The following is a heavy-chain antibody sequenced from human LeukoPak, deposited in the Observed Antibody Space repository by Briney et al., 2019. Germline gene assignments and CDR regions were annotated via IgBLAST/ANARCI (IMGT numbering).Heavy chain of an antibody. J-gene: IGHJ6*03. CDR1: GGSISSYY. Sequence: SETLSLTCTVSGGSISSYYWSWIRQPAGKGLEWIGRIYTSGSTNYDPSLKSRVTMSVDTSKNQFSLKLSSVTAADTAVYYCARDSSSGGDYYYYMDVWGKGTTVTVSS. CDR3: ARDSSSGGDYYYYMDV. D-gene: IGHD6-6*01. CDR2: IYTSGST. V-gene: IGHV4-4*07.